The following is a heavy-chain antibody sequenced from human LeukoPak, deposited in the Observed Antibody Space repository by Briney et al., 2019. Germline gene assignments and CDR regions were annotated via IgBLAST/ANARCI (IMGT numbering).Heavy chain of an antibody. CDR3: ARYYDSSDFFDY. CDR2: IYSGGST. V-gene: IGHV3-53*01. J-gene: IGHJ4*02. CDR1: GFTVSSSY. D-gene: IGHD3-22*01. Sequence: GGSLRLSCAASGFTVSSSYMSWVRQAPGKGLEWVSVIYSGGSTSYADSVKGRFTISRDNSRNTLFLQMNSLRAEDTAVYYCARYYDSSDFFDYWGQGTLVTVSS.